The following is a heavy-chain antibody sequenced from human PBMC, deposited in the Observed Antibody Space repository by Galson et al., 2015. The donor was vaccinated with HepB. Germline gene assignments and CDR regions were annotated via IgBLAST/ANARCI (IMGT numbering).Heavy chain of an antibody. D-gene: IGHD3-10*01. V-gene: IGHV5-51*01. Sequence: QSGAEVKKPGESLKISCKGSGYSFTSYWIGWVRQMPGKGLEWMGIIYPGDSDTRYSPSFQGQVTISADKSISTAYLQWSSLKASDTAMYYCARSNVLLWFGPSNQDWYFDLWGRGTLVTVSS. CDR3: ARSNVLLWFGPSNQDWYFDL. CDR2: IYPGDSDT. CDR1: GYSFTSYW. J-gene: IGHJ2*01.